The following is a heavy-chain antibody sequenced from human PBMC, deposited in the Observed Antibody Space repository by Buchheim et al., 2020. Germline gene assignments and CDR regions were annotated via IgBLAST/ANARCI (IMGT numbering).Heavy chain of an antibody. D-gene: IGHD2-2*01. V-gene: IGHV1-2*06. CDR3: AREAIVVVPAAAYYYYYGMDV. Sequence: QVQLVQSGAEVKKPGASVKVSCKASGYTFTGYYMHWVRQAPGQGLEWMGRINPNSGGTNYAQKFQGRVTMTRDTSLSTAYMELSRLRSDDTAVYYCAREAIVVVPAAAYYYYYGMDVWGQGTT. CDR1: GYTFTGYY. CDR2: INPNSGGT. J-gene: IGHJ6*02.